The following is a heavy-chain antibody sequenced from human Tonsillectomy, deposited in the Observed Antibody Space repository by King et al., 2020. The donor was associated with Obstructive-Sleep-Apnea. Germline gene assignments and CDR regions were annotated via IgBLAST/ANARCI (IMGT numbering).Heavy chain of an antibody. J-gene: IGHJ4*02. D-gene: IGHD1-14*01. CDR3: ATNNQYIFDN. V-gene: IGHV3-7*01. CDR1: GFIFNNYW. CDR2: IKYDGSER. Sequence: VQLVESGGGLVQPGGSLRLSCVVSGFIFNNYWMSWVRQAPGKGLEWVASIKYDGSERYYVEFVQGRFTTSRDNAKNSLFLQMNSLGVEDTAGYYCATNNQYIFDNWGQGTLVIVSS.